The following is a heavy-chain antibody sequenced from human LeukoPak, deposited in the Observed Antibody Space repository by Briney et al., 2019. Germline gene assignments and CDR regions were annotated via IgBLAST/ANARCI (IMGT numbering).Heavy chain of an antibody. CDR1: GYTFSAYY. D-gene: IGHD6-13*01. Sequence: GASVKVSCKASGYTFSAYYMHWVRQAPGQGLEWMGWINPNSGGTNYAQKFQGRVTMTRDTSISTAYMELSRLRSDDTAVYYCARDRGAAAGIGYWGQGTLVTVSS. J-gene: IGHJ4*02. CDR2: INPNSGGT. CDR3: ARDRGAAAGIGY. V-gene: IGHV1-2*02.